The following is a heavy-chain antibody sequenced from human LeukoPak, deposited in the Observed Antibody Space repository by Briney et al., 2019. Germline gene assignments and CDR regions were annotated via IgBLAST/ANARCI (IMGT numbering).Heavy chain of an antibody. CDR3: ARHRGIVGAKDSPFDH. CDR2: ISGWSSAI. CDR1: EFTFSDYY. D-gene: IGHD1-26*01. J-gene: IGHJ4*02. V-gene: IGHV3-11*01. Sequence: GGSLRLSCAASEFTFSDYYMSWIRQAPGKGLEWVSCISGWSSAIFYADSVKGRFTISRDNAKNSLFLQMNNLRAEDTAVYFCARHRGIVGAKDSPFDHWGQGTLVTVSS.